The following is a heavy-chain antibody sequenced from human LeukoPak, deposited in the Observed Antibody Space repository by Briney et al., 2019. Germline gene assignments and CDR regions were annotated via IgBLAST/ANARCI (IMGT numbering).Heavy chain of an antibody. Sequence: TSETLSLTCTVSGGSMNNYYWSWIRQPPGKGLEWIGYIFHSGSTYYNPSLKSRVTISVDRSKNQFSLKLSSVTAADTAVYYCARTSIAARRANAFDVWGQGTMVTVPS. CDR1: GGSMNNYY. CDR2: IFHSGST. J-gene: IGHJ3*01. V-gene: IGHV4-59*12. CDR3: ARTSIAARRANAFDV. D-gene: IGHD6-6*01.